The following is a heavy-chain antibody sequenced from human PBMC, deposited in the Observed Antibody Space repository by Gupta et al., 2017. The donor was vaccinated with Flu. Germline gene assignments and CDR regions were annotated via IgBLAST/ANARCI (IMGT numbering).Heavy chain of an antibody. V-gene: IGHV1-2*06. J-gene: IGHJ4*02. CDR2: NDPKNGVT. CDR1: GYTFIGYY. CDR3: ARDSRVSGDY. D-gene: IGHD5/OR15-5a*01. Sequence: QVQLVQSGAEVKKPGASVKVSCKASGYTFIGYYIHWVRQAPGQGLEWVGRNDPKNGVTIYAQKFQGRVTLTRDTSISTAYMELTSLISDDTALYYCARDSRVSGDYWGQGTLLTVSS.